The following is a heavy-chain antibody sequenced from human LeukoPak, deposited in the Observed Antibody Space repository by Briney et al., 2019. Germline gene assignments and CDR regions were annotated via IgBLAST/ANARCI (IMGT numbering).Heavy chain of an antibody. CDR2: MYYTGSS. CDR1: SGSISNYY. Sequence: PSETLSLTCTVSSGSISNYYWSWIRQPPGKGLEWIGYMYYTGSSSYNPSLKSRVTMSVDMSKNQFSLTLSSVTATDTAIYYCARADNTGWSSLDSWGQGTLVIVSS. V-gene: IGHV4-59*08. D-gene: IGHD6-19*01. J-gene: IGHJ4*02. CDR3: ARADNTGWSSLDS.